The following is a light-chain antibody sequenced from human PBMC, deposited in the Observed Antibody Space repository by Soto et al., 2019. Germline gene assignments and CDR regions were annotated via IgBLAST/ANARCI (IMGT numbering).Light chain of an antibody. J-gene: IGKJ2*01. V-gene: IGKV3-20*01. CDR3: QQYGSSPRMYT. CDR1: QSVSSSY. Sequence: EILMTQSPATLSVSPGERAILSCRASQSVSSSYLAWYQQKPGQAPRLLIYGASSRATGIPDRFSGSGSGTDFTLTISRLEPEDFAVYYCQQYGSSPRMYTFGQGTKLEIK. CDR2: GAS.